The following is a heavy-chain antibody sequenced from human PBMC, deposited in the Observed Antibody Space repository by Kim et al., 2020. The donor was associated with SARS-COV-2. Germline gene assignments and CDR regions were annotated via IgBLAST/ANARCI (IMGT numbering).Heavy chain of an antibody. CDR3: ARDRSSSWYFLLDY. V-gene: IGHV4-59*13. J-gene: IGHJ4*02. Sequence: SETLSLTCTVSGGSISSYYWSWIRQPPGKGLEWIGYIYYSGSTNYNPSLKSRVTISVDTSKNQFSLKLSSVTAADTAVYYCARDRSSSWYFLLDYWGQGTLVTVSS. CDR2: IYYSGST. D-gene: IGHD6-13*01. CDR1: GGSISSYY.